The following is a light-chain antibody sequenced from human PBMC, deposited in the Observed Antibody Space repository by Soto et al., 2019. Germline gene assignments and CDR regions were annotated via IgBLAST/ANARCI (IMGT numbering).Light chain of an antibody. CDR1: QSVGRNY. J-gene: IGKJ4*01. CDR2: GAS. CDR3: QQYASSPLT. Sequence: EIVLTQSPGTLSVSPGERATLSCRASQSVGRNYLAWYQQKPGQAPRLLIYGASIRATGTPDRFSGSGSATDFTLSISSLEPEDFAVYYCQQYASSPLTFGGGTKVETK. V-gene: IGKV3-20*01.